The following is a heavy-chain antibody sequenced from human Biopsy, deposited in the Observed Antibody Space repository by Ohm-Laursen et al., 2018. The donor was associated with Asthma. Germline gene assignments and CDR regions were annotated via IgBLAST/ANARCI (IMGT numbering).Heavy chain of an antibody. D-gene: IGHD5-18*01. V-gene: IGHV1-69*01. CDR3: ARLATRYSYGRIYYSYGMDV. Sequence: GSSVKVSCKTSGYSFTNYGISWVRQAPGQGPEWLGGITPIYGITDYAQKFQGRLSITADGSTTTAYMELNSLTFEDTAVYFCARLATRYSYGRIYYSYGMDVWGQGTTVTVSS. CDR1: GYSFTNYG. J-gene: IGHJ6*02. CDR2: ITPIYGIT.